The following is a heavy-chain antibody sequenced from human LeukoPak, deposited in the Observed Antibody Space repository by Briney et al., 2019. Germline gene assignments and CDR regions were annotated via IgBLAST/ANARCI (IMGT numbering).Heavy chain of an antibody. CDR3: ARRGIEAAGTGLVSYFQQ. V-gene: IGHV4-39*01. CDR2: LYYSGST. Sequence: HPSETLSLTCTVSGGSISSSSYYWGWIRQPPGKGLEWIGSLYYSGSTYYNSSLKSRVNISVDTSKNQFSLKLSSVTAADTAVYFCARRGIEAAGTGLVSYFQQWGQGTLVTVSS. D-gene: IGHD6-13*01. J-gene: IGHJ1*01. CDR1: GGSISSSSYY.